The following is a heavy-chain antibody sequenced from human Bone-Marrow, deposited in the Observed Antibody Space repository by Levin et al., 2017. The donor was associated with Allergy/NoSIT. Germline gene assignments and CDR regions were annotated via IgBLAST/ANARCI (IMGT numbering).Heavy chain of an antibody. V-gene: IGHV3-15*01. CDR1: GFTFSNVG. CDR3: SVDYGDYCHF. Sequence: GESLKISCAASGFTFSNVGMNWVRQAPGKGLEWVGRFKRKADGGTTDYAAPVKGSFTISRDDSKNTLYLQMKSVKTEDTAIYYCSVDYGDYCHFLGQGVLVTVSS. D-gene: IGHD4-17*01. CDR2: FKRKADGGTT. J-gene: IGHJ4*02.